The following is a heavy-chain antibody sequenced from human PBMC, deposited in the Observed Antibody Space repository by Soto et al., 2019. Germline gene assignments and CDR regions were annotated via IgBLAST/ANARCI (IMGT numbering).Heavy chain of an antibody. CDR1: GFTFSTYW. Sequence: GGSLRLSCAASGFTFSTYWMGWVRQAPGKGLEWVANIKQDGSEKYYVDSVKGRFTISRDNSKNTLFLQMNSLRADDTAVYYCAKDQASGQGSFDSWGQGTLVTVSS. V-gene: IGHV3-7*04. CDR2: IKQDGSEK. CDR3: AKDQASGQGSFDS. J-gene: IGHJ4*02.